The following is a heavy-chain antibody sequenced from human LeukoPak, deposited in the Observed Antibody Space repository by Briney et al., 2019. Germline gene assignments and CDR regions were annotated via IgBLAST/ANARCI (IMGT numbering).Heavy chain of an antibody. CDR1: GFTFSRYS. CDR2: ISSSSSYT. CDR3: ARQKGIAAAGTWWFDP. D-gene: IGHD6-13*01. J-gene: IGHJ5*02. V-gene: IGHV3-21*01. Sequence: GGSLRLSCAAYGFTFSRYSMTWVRQAPGKGLEWVSSISSSSSYTYYADSVKGRFTISRDNSKNTLYLQMNSLRAEDTAVYYCARQKGIAAAGTWWFDPWGQGTLDTVSS.